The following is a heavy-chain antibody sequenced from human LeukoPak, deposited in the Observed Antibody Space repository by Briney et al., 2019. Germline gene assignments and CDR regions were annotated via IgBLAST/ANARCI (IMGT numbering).Heavy chain of an antibody. J-gene: IGHJ4*02. D-gene: IGHD4-17*01. CDR3: AKDQVITITVTTFIDY. Sequence: GRSLRLSCAASGFTFSSFGMHWVRQAPGRGLEWMAVISFDGSNKYYADSVKGRFTISRDNSRNTLYLQMNSLRPEDAAVYYCAKDQVITITVTTFIDYWGQGTLVTVS. CDR1: GFTFSSFG. V-gene: IGHV3-30*18. CDR2: ISFDGSNK.